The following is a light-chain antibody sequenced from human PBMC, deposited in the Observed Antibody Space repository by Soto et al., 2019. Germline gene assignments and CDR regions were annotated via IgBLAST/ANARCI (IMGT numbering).Light chain of an antibody. CDR3: QHYNSYSEA. Sequence: EIVLTQSPGSLSLSPGERATLSCRASQSVSSNFLAWYQQRPGQAPRLLIYGASNRATGVPDRFSGSGSGTDFTLTISSLQPDDFATYYCQHYNSYSEAFGQVTKVDIK. V-gene: IGKV3-20*01. J-gene: IGKJ1*01. CDR2: GAS. CDR1: QSVSSNF.